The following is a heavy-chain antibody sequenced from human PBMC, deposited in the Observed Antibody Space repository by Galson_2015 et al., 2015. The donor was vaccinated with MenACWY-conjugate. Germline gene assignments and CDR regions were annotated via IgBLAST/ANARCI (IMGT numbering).Heavy chain of an antibody. D-gene: IGHD1-14*01. CDR1: GFTFSSYA. Sequence: SLRLSCAASGFTFSSYAMSWVRQAPGKGLEWVSAISGSGGSTYYADSVKGRFTISRDNSKNTLYLQMNSLRAEDTAVYYCAKDPGPEGGRNWFDPWGQGTLVTVSS. CDR2: ISGSGGST. V-gene: IGHV3-23*01. J-gene: IGHJ5*02. CDR3: AKDPGPEGGRNWFDP.